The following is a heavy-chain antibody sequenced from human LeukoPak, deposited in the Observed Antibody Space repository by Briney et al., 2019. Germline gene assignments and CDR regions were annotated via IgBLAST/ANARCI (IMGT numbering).Heavy chain of an antibody. Sequence: PGGSLRLSCAASEFTFRSYPMHWVRQAPGEGLEWVAVISFDGSNKYYADSVKGRFTISGDNSKNTLYVQMNSLRPEDTAVYYCAKDLGDCGGDCYPPGAFDIWGQGTMVTVSS. CDR2: ISFDGSNK. CDR3: AKDLGDCGGDCYPPGAFDI. V-gene: IGHV3-30-3*01. D-gene: IGHD2-21*02. CDR1: EFTFRSYP. J-gene: IGHJ3*02.